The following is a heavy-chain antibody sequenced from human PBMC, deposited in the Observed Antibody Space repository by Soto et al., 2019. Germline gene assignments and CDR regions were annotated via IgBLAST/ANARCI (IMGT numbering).Heavy chain of an antibody. J-gene: IGHJ4*02. CDR3: ARDLLTGYCDY. CDR1: GFTFSRFG. D-gene: IGHD3-9*01. Sequence: GGSLRLSCAASGFTFSRFGMHWVRQAPGKGLEWVAVISYDGSNRFYADSVKGRFTISRDNSKNTLYLQMNSLRPEDTAVYYCARDLLTGYCDYWGQGTLVTVSS. V-gene: IGHV3-30*03. CDR2: ISYDGSNR.